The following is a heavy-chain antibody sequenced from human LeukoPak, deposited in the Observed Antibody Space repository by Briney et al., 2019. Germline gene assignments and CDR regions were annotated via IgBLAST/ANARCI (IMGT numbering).Heavy chain of an antibody. V-gene: IGHV4-31*03. D-gene: IGHD2-15*01. CDR2: IFYSGST. J-gene: IGHJ6*02. Sequence: SETLSLTCTVSGGSISSSDYYWSWIRQHPGKGLEWIGYIFYSGSTNYNPSLKSRLSISVDTDENQFSLRLRSVTAADTAVYYCARGVGYCSGGTGYSYYYGMDVWGQGTTVTVSS. CDR3: ARGVGYCSGGTGYSYYYGMDV. CDR1: GGSISSSDYY.